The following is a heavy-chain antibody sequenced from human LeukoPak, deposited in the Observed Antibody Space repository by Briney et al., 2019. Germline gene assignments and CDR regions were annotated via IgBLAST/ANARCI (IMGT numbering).Heavy chain of an antibody. CDR2: IYTSGST. Sequence: PSETLSLTCTVSGGSISSYYWSWIRQPAGKGLEWIGRIYTSGSTNYNPSLKSRVTISVDKSKNQFSLKLGSVTAADTAVYYCARVEVVGGAFDIWGQGTMVTVSS. V-gene: IGHV4-4*07. CDR1: GGSISSYY. CDR3: ARVEVVGGAFDI. J-gene: IGHJ3*02. D-gene: IGHD3-3*01.